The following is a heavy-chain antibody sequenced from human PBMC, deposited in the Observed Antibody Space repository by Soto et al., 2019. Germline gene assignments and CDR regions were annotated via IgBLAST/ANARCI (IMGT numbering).Heavy chain of an antibody. Sequence: GGSLRLSCAASGFTFSSYGMHWVRQAPGKGLDWVAVIWYDGSNKYYADSVKGRFTISRDNSKNTLYLQMNSLRAEDTAVYYCARDRIAQYSSGWYEQYFQHWGQGTLVTVSS. V-gene: IGHV3-33*08. CDR3: ARDRIAQYSSGWYEQYFQH. D-gene: IGHD6-19*01. CDR2: IWYDGSNK. J-gene: IGHJ1*01. CDR1: GFTFSSYG.